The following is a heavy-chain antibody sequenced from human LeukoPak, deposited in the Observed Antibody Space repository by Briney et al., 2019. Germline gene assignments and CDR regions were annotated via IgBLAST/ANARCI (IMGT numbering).Heavy chain of an antibody. CDR1: GYTFTGYN. Sequence: GASVKVSCKASGYTFTGYNVHWVRQAPGQGLEWMGWINPNSGGTNYAQKFQGRVTMTRDTSITTAYMELSSLTSDDTAVYYCATITRYHSDGYSSRGYNDYWGQGTLVTVSS. CDR2: INPNSGGT. J-gene: IGHJ4*02. CDR3: ATITRYHSDGYSSRGYNDY. D-gene: IGHD5-24*01. V-gene: IGHV1-2*02.